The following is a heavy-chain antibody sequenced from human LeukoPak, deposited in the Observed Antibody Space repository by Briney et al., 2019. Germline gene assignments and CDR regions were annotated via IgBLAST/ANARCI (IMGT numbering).Heavy chain of an antibody. CDR2: ISGSGGST. J-gene: IGHJ4*02. D-gene: IGHD6-13*01. CDR1: GFTFSSYG. Sequence: GGSLRLSCAASGFTFSSYGMSWVRQAPGKGLEWVSAISGSGGSTYYADSVKGRFTISRDNSKNTLYLQMNSLRAEDTAVYYCAKDRLVAAPSAYYFDYWGQGTLVTVSS. V-gene: IGHV3-23*01. CDR3: AKDRLVAAPSAYYFDY.